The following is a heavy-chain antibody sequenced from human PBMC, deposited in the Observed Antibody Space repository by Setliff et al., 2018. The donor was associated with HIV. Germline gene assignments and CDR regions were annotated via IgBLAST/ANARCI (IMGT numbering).Heavy chain of an antibody. CDR2: INYDGKT. J-gene: IGHJ1*01. D-gene: IGHD3-22*01. V-gene: IGHV4-59*11. Sequence: NPSETLSLTCTVSGGSISTHHWSWIRQPPGKGLEWIGQINYDGKTNYNPSLKSRVTVSVDKSKDQLSLNLNSVTAADTAVYYCARGPAREGGYWGSDSQGYFQHWGQGTLVTVSS. CDR3: ARGPAREGGYWGSDSQGYFQH. CDR1: GGSISTHH.